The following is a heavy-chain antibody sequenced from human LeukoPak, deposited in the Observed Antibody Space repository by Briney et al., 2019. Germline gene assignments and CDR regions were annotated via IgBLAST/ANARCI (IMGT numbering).Heavy chain of an antibody. CDR3: VRAGGAWSTTHYYYYMDV. J-gene: IGHJ6*03. V-gene: IGHV3-30*01. CDR2: ISYEEGDE. Sequence: GRSLRLSCAASGYAFRGYPMYWVRQAPGKGLEWVAFISYEEGDELYADSVKGRFIISRDDSKSTLYLQMNSLRPEDTAVFYCVRAGGAWSTTHYYYYMDVRGNGTTVTVSS. D-gene: IGHD4-11*01. CDR1: GYAFRGYP.